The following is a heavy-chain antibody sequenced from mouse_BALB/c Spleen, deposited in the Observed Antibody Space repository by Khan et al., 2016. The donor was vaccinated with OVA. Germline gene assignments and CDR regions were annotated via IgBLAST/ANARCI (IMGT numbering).Heavy chain of an antibody. CDR1: GFAFSSYD. CDR3: VRHGGFDPYYAMDN. CDR2: ISSGGSYT. V-gene: IGHV5-9*02. J-gene: IGHJ4*01. Sequence: EVELVESGGGLVKPGGSLKLSCAASGFAFSSYDMSWVRQTPEKRLEWVATISSGGSYTKYSDSVKGRFIISRDEARNTLYLQMSSLRSEDTALYYCVRHGGFDPYYAMDNWGQGTSVTVSS.